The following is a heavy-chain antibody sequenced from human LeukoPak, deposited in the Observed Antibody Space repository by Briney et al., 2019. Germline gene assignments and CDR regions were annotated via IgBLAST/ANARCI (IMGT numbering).Heavy chain of an antibody. D-gene: IGHD6-19*01. CDR2: IWYDGSNK. CDR3: ARDGDAYSSGWL. CDR1: GFTFSSYG. J-gene: IGHJ4*02. Sequence: GGSLRLSCAASGFTFSSYGMHWVRQAPGKGLEWVAVIWYDGSNKYYAGSVKGRFTISRDNSKNTLYLQMNSLRAEDTAVYYCARDGDAYSSGWLWGQGTLVTVSS. V-gene: IGHV3-33*01.